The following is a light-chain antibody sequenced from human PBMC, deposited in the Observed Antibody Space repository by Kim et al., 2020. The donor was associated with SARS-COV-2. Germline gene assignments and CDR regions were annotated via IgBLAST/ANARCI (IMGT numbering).Light chain of an antibody. J-gene: IGKJ1*01. Sequence: LSPGKRATLSCRASQSVSSYLAWYQQKPGQAPRLLIYDASNRATGIPARFSGSGSGTDFTLTISSLEPEDFAVYYCQQRSIWPRTFGQGTKVDIK. CDR2: DAS. CDR1: QSVSSY. CDR3: QQRSIWPRT. V-gene: IGKV3-11*01.